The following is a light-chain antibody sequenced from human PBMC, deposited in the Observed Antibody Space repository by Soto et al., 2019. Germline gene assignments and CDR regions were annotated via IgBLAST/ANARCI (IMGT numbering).Light chain of an antibody. CDR2: AAS. CDR3: QQLNSYPLT. V-gene: IGKV1-9*01. J-gene: IGKJ4*01. CDR1: QGISNY. Sequence: DIQLTQSPSFLPASVGDRVTITCRASQGISNYLAWYQQKPGKAPGLLMYAASTLQRGVSSRFSGSGSGTEFTLTSSNLQTEDFATYYCQQLNSYPLTFGGGTKVEIK.